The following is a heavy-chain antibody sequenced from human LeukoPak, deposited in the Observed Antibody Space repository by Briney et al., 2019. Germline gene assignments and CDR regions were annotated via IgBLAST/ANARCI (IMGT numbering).Heavy chain of an antibody. CDR3: ARDYYYYYYMDV. V-gene: IGHV4-30-2*01. Sequence: SETLSLTCTVSGGSISSGGYYWSWIRQHPGKGLEWIGYIYHSGSTYYNPSLKSRVTISVDRSRNQFSLKLSSVTAADTAVYYCARDYYYYYYMDVWGKGTTVTVSS. CDR2: IYHSGST. J-gene: IGHJ6*03. CDR1: GGSISSGGYY.